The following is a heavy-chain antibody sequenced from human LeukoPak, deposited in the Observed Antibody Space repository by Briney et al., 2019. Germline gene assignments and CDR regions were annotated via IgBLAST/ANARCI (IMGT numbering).Heavy chain of an antibody. Sequence: GGSLRLSCAASGFTFSDYYMSWIRQAPGKGLEWVSYISSSGGSTYYADSVKGRFTISRDNSKNMLHVQMNSLRAEDTAVYYCAKDRGYSYXSLDYWGQGTLVTVSS. J-gene: IGHJ4*02. D-gene: IGHD5-18*01. CDR1: GFTFSDYY. CDR2: ISSSGGST. CDR3: AKDRGYSYXSLDY. V-gene: IGHV3-11*01.